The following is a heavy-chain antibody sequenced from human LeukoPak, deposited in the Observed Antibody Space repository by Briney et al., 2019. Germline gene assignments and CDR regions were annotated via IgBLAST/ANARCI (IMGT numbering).Heavy chain of an antibody. D-gene: IGHD3-10*01. CDR2: IYYSGST. CDR3: ARDRGGDFDY. J-gene: IGHJ4*02. V-gene: IGHV4-59*01. CDR1: GGSISSYY. Sequence: SETLSLTCTVSGGSISSYYWSWIRQPPGKGLEWVGYIYYSGSTNYNPSLKSRVTISVDTSKNQFSLKLSSVTAADTAVYYCARDRGGDFDYWGQGTLVTVSS.